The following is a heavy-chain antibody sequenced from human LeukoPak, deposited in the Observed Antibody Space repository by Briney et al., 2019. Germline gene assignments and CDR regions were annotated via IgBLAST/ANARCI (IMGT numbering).Heavy chain of an antibody. CDR3: ARGEYYYDGGY. CDR2: IKEDGSQK. J-gene: IGHJ4*02. D-gene: IGHD3-22*01. Sequence: GGSLRLSCAASGFTFSSYWMRWVRQAPGKGLEWVANIKEDGSQKYYVDSVRGRFTMSRDNAKNSLYLQMNSLRTEDTAVYYCARGEYYYDGGYWGQGTLVTVSS. CDR1: GFTFSSYW. V-gene: IGHV3-7*03.